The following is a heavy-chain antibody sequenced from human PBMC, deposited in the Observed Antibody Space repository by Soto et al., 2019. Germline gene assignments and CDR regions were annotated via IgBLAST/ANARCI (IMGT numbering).Heavy chain of an antibody. CDR1: GFTFNNYA. J-gene: IGHJ4*02. CDR3: AAYVFAPDY. V-gene: IGHV3-23*01. Sequence: EVQLLESGGGLVQPGGSLRLSCAASGFTFNNYALSWVRQAPGKGLEWVSGITGSGTRTYYADSVKGRFTMSRDNSKNTVYLPMTSLAYDDTAVYYCAAYVFAPDYWGQGTLVTVSS. CDR2: ITGSGTRT. D-gene: IGHD3-10*02.